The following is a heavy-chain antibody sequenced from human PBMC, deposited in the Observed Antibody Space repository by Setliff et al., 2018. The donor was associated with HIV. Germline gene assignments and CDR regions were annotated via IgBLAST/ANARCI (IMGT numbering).Heavy chain of an antibody. CDR3: ARDRAGDAFDI. V-gene: IGHV1-18*01. CDR1: GYTFTTYG. CDR2: SSAYNGNT. Sequence: GASVKVSCKASGYTFTTYGINWVRQAPGQGLEWMGWSSAYNGNTNYAQKLQGRVTMTTDTSTSTAYMELRSLRSDDTAAYYCARDRAGDAFDIWGQGTMVTVSS. J-gene: IGHJ3*02. D-gene: IGHD3-10*01.